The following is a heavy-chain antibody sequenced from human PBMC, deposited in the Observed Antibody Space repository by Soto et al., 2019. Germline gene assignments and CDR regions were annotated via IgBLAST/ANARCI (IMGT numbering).Heavy chain of an antibody. V-gene: IGHV1-69*01. CDR3: AAGGKNGYIN. J-gene: IGHJ4*02. CDR2: IIPILGTT. Sequence: QVQLVQSGAEVRDPGSSVTVSCKTSRDTFNSYAITWVRKAPGQGLEWMGGIIPILGTTKYAQKFQGRVTMSADESTSTAYMELSSLRFEDRAVYYCAAGGKNGYINGGKGTQVTVSS. CDR1: RDTFNSYA. D-gene: IGHD5-18*01.